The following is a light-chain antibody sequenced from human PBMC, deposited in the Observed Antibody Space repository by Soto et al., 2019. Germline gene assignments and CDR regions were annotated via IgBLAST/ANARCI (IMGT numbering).Light chain of an antibody. CDR1: QSISSY. V-gene: IGKV1-39*01. Sequence: DIQMTQSPSSLSASVGDRVTITCRASQSISSYLNWYQQKPGKAPKLLIYAASSLQSGVTSRFSGSGSVTDFDITISSLQPEDFATYYCQQSYSTARTFGQGTKVEIK. CDR3: QQSYSTART. J-gene: IGKJ1*01. CDR2: AAS.